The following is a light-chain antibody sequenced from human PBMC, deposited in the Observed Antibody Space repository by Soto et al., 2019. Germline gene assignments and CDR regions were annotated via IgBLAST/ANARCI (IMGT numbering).Light chain of an antibody. CDR2: LGS. Sequence: IVMTQSPLSLPVTPGEPASISCRSSQSLLHSNGYNYLDWYLQKPGQSPQLLIYLGSNRASGVPDRFSGSGSGTDFTLKISGVEAEDVGVYYCMQALQTPWTYGQGTKVDI. J-gene: IGKJ1*01. CDR1: QSLLHSNGYNY. CDR3: MQALQTPWT. V-gene: IGKV2-28*01.